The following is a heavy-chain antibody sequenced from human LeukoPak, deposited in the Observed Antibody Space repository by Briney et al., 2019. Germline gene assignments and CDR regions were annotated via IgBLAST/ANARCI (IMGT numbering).Heavy chain of an antibody. D-gene: IGHD3-16*01. CDR3: ARASAGGAQFDY. V-gene: IGHV4-4*07. J-gene: IGHJ4*02. Sequence: SETLSLTCSVSGGSISSYYWSWIRQPAGQGLEWMGRIYSSGSTNYNPTPKTRVTMSLDTSKNQFSLNLTAVAAADTAVYYCARASAGGAQFDYWGQGTLVTVSS. CDR2: IYSSGST. CDR1: GGSISSYY.